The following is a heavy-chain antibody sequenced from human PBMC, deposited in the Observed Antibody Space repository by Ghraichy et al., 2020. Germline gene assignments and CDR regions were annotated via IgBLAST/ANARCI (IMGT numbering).Heavy chain of an antibody. Sequence: LTCAASGFSVTTNSMNWVRQAPGKGLEWVALLTSGGTTYHADHVRGRFIISRDNSKNTLSLQMNALRPDDTGVYFCARGGIYSSSTFDYWGRGTLVTVSS. CDR1: GFSVTTNS. D-gene: IGHD5-12*01. CDR2: LTSGGTT. J-gene: IGHJ4*02. CDR3: ARGGIYSSSTFDY. V-gene: IGHV3-66*01.